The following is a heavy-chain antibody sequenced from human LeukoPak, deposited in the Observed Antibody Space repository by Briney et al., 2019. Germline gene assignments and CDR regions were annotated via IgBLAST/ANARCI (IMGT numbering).Heavy chain of an antibody. J-gene: IGHJ4*02. D-gene: IGHD4-11*01. CDR2: ISSNSRTI. V-gene: IGHV3-48*01. Sequence: GGSLRLSCAASGFTFSSYSMNWVRQAPGKGLEWVSDISSNSRTIYYADSVKGRFTISRDNAKNSLYLQMNSLRADDTAVYYCARDAEYSSSRFLNYWGPGILVTVSS. CDR1: GFTFSSYS. CDR3: ARDAEYSSSRFLNY.